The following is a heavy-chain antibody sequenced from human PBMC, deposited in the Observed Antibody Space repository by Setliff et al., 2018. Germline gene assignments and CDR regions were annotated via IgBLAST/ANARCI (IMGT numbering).Heavy chain of an antibody. CDR1: GASVRSHY. V-gene: IGHV4-59*02. CDR3: ARDRTYYGSWTYTRYFDY. Sequence: SETLSLTCTVSGASVRSHYRSWIRHAPEKGLEWVGFFFYSGNTKSNPSLKSRVTMSVDTSKNQFSLTLNSVTAADTAVYYCARDRTYYGSWTYTRYFDYWGQGTLVTVSS. J-gene: IGHJ4*02. D-gene: IGHD3-10*01. CDR2: FFYSGNT.